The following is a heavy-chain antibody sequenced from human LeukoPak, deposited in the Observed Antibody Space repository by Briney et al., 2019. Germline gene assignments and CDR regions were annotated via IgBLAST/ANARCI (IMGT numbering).Heavy chain of an antibody. CDR2: FSGDGDTT. CDR1: GFTFYEYA. D-gene: IGHD2-2*01. V-gene: IGHV3-43*02. CDR3: ARDMVRQRPPYDAFDM. Sequence: PGGSLRLSCVASGFTFYEYAMHWVRQAPGKGLEWVSVFSGDGDTTYYADSLKGRFTISRDNSKNSLYLQFDSLRTEDTALYFCARDMVRQRPPYDAFDMWGEGTRVTVSS. J-gene: IGHJ3*02.